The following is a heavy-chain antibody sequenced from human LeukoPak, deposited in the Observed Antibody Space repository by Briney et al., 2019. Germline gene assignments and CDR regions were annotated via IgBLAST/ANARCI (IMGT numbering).Heavy chain of an antibody. V-gene: IGHV4-39*07. Sequence: SETLSLTCTVSGGSISSSNYYWGWIRQPPGKGLEWIASISYSGSTYYNASVKSRVTILRDTSKNQFSLKLSSVTAADTAVYYCARDTIGIGLRLGEYTDYWGQGILVTVSS. CDR1: GGSISSSNYY. CDR3: ARDTIGIGLRLGEYTDY. J-gene: IGHJ4*02. D-gene: IGHD3-16*01. CDR2: ISYSGST.